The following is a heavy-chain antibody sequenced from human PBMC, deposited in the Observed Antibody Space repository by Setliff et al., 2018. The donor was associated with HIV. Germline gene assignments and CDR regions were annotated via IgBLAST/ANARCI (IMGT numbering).Heavy chain of an antibody. J-gene: IGHJ1*01. Sequence: GASVKVSCKASGYTFTSYAMHWVRQAPGQRLEWVGWINTGNGDTKYSQDFQGRVTISRDTSASTAHMELSSLRSEDTATYYCASRGIVEVTISMPDEYFHHWGQGTLVTVSS. V-gene: IGHV1-3*03. CDR3: ASRGIVEVTISMPDEYFHH. CDR1: GYTFTSYA. CDR2: INTGNGDT. D-gene: IGHD2-15*01.